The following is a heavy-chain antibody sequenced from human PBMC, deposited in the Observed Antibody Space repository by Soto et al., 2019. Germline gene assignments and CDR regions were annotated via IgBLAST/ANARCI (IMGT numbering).Heavy chain of an antibody. CDR1: GFTFSSYA. V-gene: IGHV3-30-3*01. J-gene: IGHJ4*02. CDR2: ISYDGSNK. D-gene: IGHD3-22*01. CDR3: ARGLGSSGYYPHRY. Sequence: VQLVESGGGLVKPGGSLRLSCTVSGFTFSSYAMHWVRQAPGKGLEWVAVISYDGSNKYYADSVKGRFTISRDNSKNTLYLQMNSLRAEDTAVYYCARGLGSSGYYPHRYWGQGTLVTVSS.